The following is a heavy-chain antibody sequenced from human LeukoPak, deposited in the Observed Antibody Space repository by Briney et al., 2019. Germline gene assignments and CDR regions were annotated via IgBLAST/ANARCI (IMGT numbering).Heavy chain of an antibody. D-gene: IGHD6-13*01. J-gene: IGHJ5*02. CDR2: ISYDGSNK. CDR3: ARDLAAAGTAPDTYNWFDP. V-gene: IGHV3-30*01. Sequence: GGSLRLSCAASGFTFSSYAMHWVRQAPGKGLEWVAVISYDGSNKYYADSVKGRFTISRDNSKNTLYLQMNSLRAEDTAVYYCARDLAAAGTAPDTYNWFDPWGQGTLVTVSS. CDR1: GFTFSSYA.